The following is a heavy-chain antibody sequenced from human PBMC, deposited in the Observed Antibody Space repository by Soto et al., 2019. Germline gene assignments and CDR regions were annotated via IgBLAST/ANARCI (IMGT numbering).Heavy chain of an antibody. CDR2: ISYDGSNK. CDR3: AKERTARTQLIDY. CDR1: GFTFSSYG. D-gene: IGHD2-2*01. V-gene: IGHV3-30*18. J-gene: IGHJ4*02. Sequence: GRPLTLSCAASGFTFSSYGMHWVRQAPGKGLEWVAVISYDGSNKYYAESVKGRFTISRDNSKNTLYLQMNSLRAEDTAVYFCAKERTARTQLIDYWGQGILVTVSS.